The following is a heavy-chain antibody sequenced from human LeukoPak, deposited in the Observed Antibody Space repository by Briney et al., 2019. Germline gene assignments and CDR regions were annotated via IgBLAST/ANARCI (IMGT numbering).Heavy chain of an antibody. Sequence: ASVKVSRKASGYTLTSYGISWVRQAPGQGLAWMGWISPYNRNTNYAQKLQGRVTMTTDTSTSTAYMELRSLTSDDTAVYYCARDPASHSGSYGELDYWGQGTLVTVSS. CDR3: ARDPASHSGSYGELDY. CDR2: ISPYNRNT. CDR1: GYTLTSYG. D-gene: IGHD1-26*01. J-gene: IGHJ4*02. V-gene: IGHV1-18*01.